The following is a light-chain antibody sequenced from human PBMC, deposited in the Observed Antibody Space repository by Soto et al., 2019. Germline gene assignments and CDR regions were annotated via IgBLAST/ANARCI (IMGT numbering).Light chain of an antibody. CDR3: QQYYSTPPWT. V-gene: IGKV4-1*01. Sequence: DIVMTPSPDSLAVSLGERATLNCKSSQSVLYSSNNKNYLAWYQQKPGQPPKLLIYWASTRESGVPDRFSGSGSGTDFTLTISSLQAEDVAVYYCQQYYSTPPWTFGQGTKVDIK. CDR1: QSVLYSSNNKNY. CDR2: WAS. J-gene: IGKJ1*01.